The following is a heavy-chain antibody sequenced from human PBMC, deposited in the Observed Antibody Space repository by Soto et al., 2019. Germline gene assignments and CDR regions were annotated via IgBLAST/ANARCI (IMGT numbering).Heavy chain of an antibody. CDR1: GYSFTSYW. J-gene: IGHJ4*02. CDR2: IYPGDSDT. D-gene: IGHD3-10*01. CDR3: ARHWSRGSGSYYPVGPIDY. Sequence: PGESLKISCKGSGYSFTSYWIGWVRQMPGKGLEWMGIIYPGDSDTRYSPSFQGQVTISADKSISTAYLQWSSLKASDTAMYYCARHWSRGSGSYYPVGPIDYWGQGTLVTVSS. V-gene: IGHV5-51*01.